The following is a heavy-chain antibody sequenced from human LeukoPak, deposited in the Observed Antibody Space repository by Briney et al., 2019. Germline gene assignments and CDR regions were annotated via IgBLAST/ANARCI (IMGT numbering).Heavy chain of an antibody. CDR3: ARIPYYDFWSGSVLDP. CDR2: ISSSSSYI. CDR1: GFTFSSYG. Sequence: GGSLRLSCAASGFTFSSYGMNWVRQAPGKGLEWVSSISSSSSYIYYADSVKGRFTISRDNAKNSLYLQMNSLRAEDTAVYYCARIPYYDFWSGSVLDPWGQGTLVTVSS. D-gene: IGHD3-3*01. J-gene: IGHJ5*02. V-gene: IGHV3-21*01.